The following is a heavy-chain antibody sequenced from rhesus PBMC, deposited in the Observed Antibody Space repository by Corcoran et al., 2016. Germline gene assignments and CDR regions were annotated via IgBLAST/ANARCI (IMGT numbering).Heavy chain of an antibody. CDR1: GGSISSGSYY. V-gene: IGHV4-122*02. D-gene: IGHD6-31*01. J-gene: IGHJ4*01. CDR2: ITYSGST. Sequence: QVQLQESGPGLVQPSETLSLTCAVSGGSISSGSYYWFWIRTPPGKGLDWIGYITYSGSTSYNPSLKSRVTISRDTSKNQFSLKLSSVTAADTAVYYCAREDSSGWYDYWGQGVLVTVSS. CDR3: AREDSSGWYDY.